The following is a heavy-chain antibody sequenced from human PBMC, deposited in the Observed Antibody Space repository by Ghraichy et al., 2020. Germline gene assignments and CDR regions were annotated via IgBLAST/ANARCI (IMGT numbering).Heavy chain of an antibody. CDR1: GFTFSMYL. CDR3: AREKAASSGYYFYYYGMDV. J-gene: IGHJ6*02. CDR2: IRQDGSEK. D-gene: IGHD3-22*01. V-gene: IGHV3-7*01. Sequence: GGSLRLSCAASGFTFSMYLMSWVRQAPGKGLEWVANIRQDGSEKYYVDSVKGRFTISRDNAKNSLYLQMNSLRAEDTAVYYCAREKAASSGYYFYYYGMDVWGQVTTVTVSS.